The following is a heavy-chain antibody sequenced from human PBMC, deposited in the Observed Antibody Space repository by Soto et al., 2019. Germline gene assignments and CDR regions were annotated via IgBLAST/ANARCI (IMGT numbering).Heavy chain of an antibody. D-gene: IGHD3-16*01. CDR2: IKQDGSEK. CDR3: ARDWGMEHPYDYNYYCMDV. CDR1: GFTFSSYW. V-gene: IGHV3-7*05. J-gene: IGHJ6*02. Sequence: PGGSLRLSSAASGFTFSSYWMSWVRQAPGKGLEWVANIKQDGSEKYYVDSVKGRFTISRDNAKNSLYLQMNSLRAEDTAVYYCARDWGMEHPYDYNYYCMDVWGQGTTVTVSS.